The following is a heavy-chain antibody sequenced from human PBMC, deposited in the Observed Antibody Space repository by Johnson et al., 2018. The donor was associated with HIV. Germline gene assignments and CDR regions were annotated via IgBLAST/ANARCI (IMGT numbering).Heavy chain of an antibody. CDR1: GFTVSSNY. CDR2: IYSGGST. Sequence: VQLVESGGGLIQPGGSLRLSCAASGFTVSSNYMSWVRQAPGKGLEWVSVIYSGGSTYYADSVKGRFTISRDNAKNSLYLQMNSLRAEDTALYYCARDDILTGYYDAFDIWGQGTMVTVSS. V-gene: IGHV3-53*01. D-gene: IGHD3-9*01. CDR3: ARDDILTGYYDAFDI. J-gene: IGHJ3*02.